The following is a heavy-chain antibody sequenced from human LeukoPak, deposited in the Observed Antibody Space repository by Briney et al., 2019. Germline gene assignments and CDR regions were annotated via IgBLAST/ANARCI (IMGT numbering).Heavy chain of an antibody. Sequence: GASVKVSCKASGGTFSSYAISWVRQAPGQGLEWMGWISAYNGNTNYAQKLQGRVTMTTDTSTSTAYMELRSLRSDDTAVYYCARDLAYGSGSYYRVFYYYYGMDVWGQGTTVTVSS. CDR1: GGTFSSYA. D-gene: IGHD3-10*01. V-gene: IGHV1-18*01. J-gene: IGHJ6*02. CDR3: ARDLAYGSGSYYRVFYYYYGMDV. CDR2: ISAYNGNT.